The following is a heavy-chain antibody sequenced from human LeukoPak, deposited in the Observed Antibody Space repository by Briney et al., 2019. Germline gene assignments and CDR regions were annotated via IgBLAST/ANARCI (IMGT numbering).Heavy chain of an antibody. Sequence: PSETLSLTCTVSGGSISSSSYYWGWIRQPPGKGLEWIGSIYYSGSTYYNPSLKSRVTISVDTSKNQFSLKLSSVTAADTAVYYCARHARGTDTFDIWGQGTMVTVSS. V-gene: IGHV4-39*01. CDR1: GGSISSSSYY. CDR2: IYYSGST. CDR3: ARHARGTDTFDI. D-gene: IGHD1-26*01. J-gene: IGHJ3*02.